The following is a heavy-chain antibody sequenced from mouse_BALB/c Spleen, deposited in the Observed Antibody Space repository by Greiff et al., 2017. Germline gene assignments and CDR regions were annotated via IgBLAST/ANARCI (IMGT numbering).Heavy chain of an antibody. Sequence: EVQRVESGGGLVKPGGSLKLSCAASGFTFSSYAMSWVRQTPEKRLEWVASISSGGSTYYPDSVKGRFTISRDNARNILYLQMSSLRSEDTAMYYCARGGPYGNYFAYWGQGTLVTVSA. D-gene: IGHD2-1*01. V-gene: IGHV5-6-5*01. CDR3: ARGGPYGNYFAY. CDR2: ISSGGST. J-gene: IGHJ3*01. CDR1: GFTFSSYA.